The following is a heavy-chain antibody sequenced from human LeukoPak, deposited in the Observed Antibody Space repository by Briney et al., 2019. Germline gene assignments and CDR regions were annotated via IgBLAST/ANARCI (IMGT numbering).Heavy chain of an antibody. CDR2: IWYDGSNK. Sequence: GGSLRLSCAASGFTFSSYGMHWVGQAQAKGLEWVAVIWYDGSNKYYADSVKGRFTISRDNSKNTLYLQMNSLRAEDTAVYYCARDFGYSSSCYPSAEYFQHWGQGTLVTVSS. J-gene: IGHJ1*01. CDR3: ARDFGYSSSCYPSAEYFQH. D-gene: IGHD6-13*01. V-gene: IGHV3-33*01. CDR1: GFTFSSYG.